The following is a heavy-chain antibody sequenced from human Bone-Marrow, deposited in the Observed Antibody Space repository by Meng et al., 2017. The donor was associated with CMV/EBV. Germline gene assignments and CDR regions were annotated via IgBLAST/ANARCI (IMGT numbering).Heavy chain of an antibody. J-gene: IGHJ4*02. Sequence: GESLKISCAASGFTFSDYYMNWVRQAPGKGPEWVSSISSSSTIYYADSVKGRFTISRDNAKNSLYLQMNSLRAEDTAVYYCARVKTFRYYFNYWGQGTLVTVSS. V-gene: IGHV3-69-1*01. CDR2: ISSSSTI. CDR3: ARVKTFRYYFNY. CDR1: GFTFSDYY. D-gene: IGHD3-9*01.